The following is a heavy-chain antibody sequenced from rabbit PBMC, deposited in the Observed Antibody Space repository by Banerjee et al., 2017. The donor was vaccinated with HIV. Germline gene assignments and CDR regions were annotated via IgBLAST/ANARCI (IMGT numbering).Heavy chain of an antibody. CDR2: IDTGSSGFT. J-gene: IGHJ6*01. Sequence: QEQLEESGGDLVKPGASLTLTCTASGFSFSGTDYICWVRQAPGKGLEWIACIDTGSSGFTYFASWAKGRFTISKASSTTVTLQMTSLTAADTATYFCARDSGSSFSSYGMDLWGPGTLVTVS. CDR3: ARDSGSSFSSYGMDL. D-gene: IGHD8-1*01. CDR1: GFSFSGTDY. V-gene: IGHV1S45*01.